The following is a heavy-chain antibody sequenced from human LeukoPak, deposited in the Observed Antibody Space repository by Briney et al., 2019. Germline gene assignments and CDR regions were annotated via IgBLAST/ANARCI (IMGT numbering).Heavy chain of an antibody. Sequence: PSETLSLTCTVSGGSITNYYWNWIRQPPGKDLEWIGCVSYSGRNHYSSALKSRVTISVDTSKNQFSLNLRSVTAADTAVYYCARPGRQDAYNGHYWYFDLWGRGTLVTVSS. D-gene: IGHD5-24*01. V-gene: IGHV4-59*01. CDR3: ARPGRQDAYNGHYWYFDL. J-gene: IGHJ2*01. CDR1: GGSITNYY. CDR2: VSYSGRN.